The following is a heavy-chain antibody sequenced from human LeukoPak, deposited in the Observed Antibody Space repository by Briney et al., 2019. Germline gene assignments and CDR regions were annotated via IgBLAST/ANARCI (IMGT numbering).Heavy chain of an antibody. CDR2: ISAYNGNT. D-gene: IGHD2-15*01. V-gene: IGHV1-18*01. CDR1: GYTFTSYG. Sequence: ASVKVSCKASGYTFTSYGISWVRQAPGQGLEWMGWISAYNGNTNYAQKLQGRVTMTTDTSTSTAYMELRSLRSDDTAVYYCARDLPQYCSGGSCYGGNDYWGQGTLVTVSS. CDR3: ARDLPQYCSGGSCYGGNDY. J-gene: IGHJ4*02.